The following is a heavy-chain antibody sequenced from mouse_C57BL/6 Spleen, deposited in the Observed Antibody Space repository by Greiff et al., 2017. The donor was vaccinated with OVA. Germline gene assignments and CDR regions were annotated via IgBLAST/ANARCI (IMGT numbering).Heavy chain of an antibody. D-gene: IGHD4-1*01. V-gene: IGHV1-55*01. CDR3: ARRGLGRDYAMDY. CDR1: GYTFTSYW. J-gene: IGHJ4*01. CDR2: IYPGSGST. Sequence: QVQLQQPGAELVKPGASVKMSCKASGYTFTSYWITWVKQRPGQGLEWIGDIYPGSGSTNYNEKFKSKATLTVDTSSSTAYMQLSSLTSEDSAVYYCARRGLGRDYAMDYWGQGTSVTVSS.